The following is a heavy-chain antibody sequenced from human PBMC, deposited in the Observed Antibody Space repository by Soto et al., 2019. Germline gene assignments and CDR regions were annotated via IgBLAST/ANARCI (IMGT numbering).Heavy chain of an antibody. V-gene: IGHV3-74*01. J-gene: IGHJ6*02. CDR2: IITDGSNS. Sequence: EVQLVESGGGLVQPGGSLRLSCEGSGFTFSSYWMHWVRQAPGTGLVWVSRIITDGSNSNYADSVKGRFTVSRDNAKNTLYLQMNSLRAEDTAIYYCARGGRGSSSYYYGMDVWGQGTTVTVSS. CDR3: ARGGRGSSSYYYGMDV. CDR1: GFTFSSYW. D-gene: IGHD6-6*01.